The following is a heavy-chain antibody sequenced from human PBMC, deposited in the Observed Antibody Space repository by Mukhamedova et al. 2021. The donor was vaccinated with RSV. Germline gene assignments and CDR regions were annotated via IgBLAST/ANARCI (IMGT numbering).Heavy chain of an antibody. Sequence: KYYADSVKGRFTISRDNSKNTLYLQMNSLRAEDTAVYYCARDHVRNCSGGSCYSPFDYWGQGTLVTVSS. CDR2: K. D-gene: IGHD2-15*01. J-gene: IGHJ4*02. V-gene: IGHV3-30*01. CDR3: ARDHVRNCSGGSCYSPFDY.